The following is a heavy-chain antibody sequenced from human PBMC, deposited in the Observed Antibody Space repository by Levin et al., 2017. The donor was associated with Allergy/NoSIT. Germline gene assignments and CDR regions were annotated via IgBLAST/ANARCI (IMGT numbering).Heavy chain of an antibody. CDR2: IIANVGAP. Sequence: SVKVSCKASGGTFNSYTLNWVRQAPGQGLEWMGRIIANVGAPMYAQNFQDRVTITADIYARTAYMELNSLRFEDTAVYYCAREYHYDNEMSGAFDIWGQGTVVTVSS. CDR1: GGTFNSYT. V-gene: IGHV1-69*08. J-gene: IGHJ3*02. CDR3: AREYHYDNEMSGAFDI. D-gene: IGHD3-22*01.